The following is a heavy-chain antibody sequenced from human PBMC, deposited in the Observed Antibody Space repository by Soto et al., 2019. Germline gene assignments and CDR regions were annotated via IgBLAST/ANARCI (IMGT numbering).Heavy chain of an antibody. J-gene: IGHJ4*02. CDR3: ARAVAVPADFDY. CDR1: GYTFTGYA. Sequence: QVQLVQSGAEEKKPGASVKASCKASGYTFTGYAMHWVRQAHGQRLEWMGWINAGNGNTKYSQKFQGRVTITRDTSASAAYMELSSLISEDTAGYYCARAVAVPADFDYWGQGTLVTVSS. D-gene: IGHD6-19*01. V-gene: IGHV1-3*05. CDR2: INAGNGNT.